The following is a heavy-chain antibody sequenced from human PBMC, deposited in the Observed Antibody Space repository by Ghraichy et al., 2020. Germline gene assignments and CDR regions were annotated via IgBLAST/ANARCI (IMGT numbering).Heavy chain of an antibody. CDR3: ARRAAAGTGFSFDY. D-gene: IGHD6-13*01. CDR1: GGSISSYY. V-gene: IGHV4-59*01. J-gene: IGHJ4*02. Sequence: SETLSLTCTVSGGSISSYYWSWIRQPPGKGLEWIGYIYYSGSTNYNPSLKSRVTISVDTSKNQFSLKLSSVTAADTAVYYCARRAAAGTGFSFDYWGQGTLVTVSS. CDR2: IYYSGST.